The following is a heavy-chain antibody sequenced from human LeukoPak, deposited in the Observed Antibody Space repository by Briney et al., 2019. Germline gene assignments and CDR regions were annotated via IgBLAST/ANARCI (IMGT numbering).Heavy chain of an antibody. Sequence: GGSLRLSCEASGFTFTTYAMSWVRQAPGKGLEWVSGISGGGGSTYYADSVKGRFTISRDNSKNTLYLQMNSLRSEDTAVYYCAKEIPEFDYWGQGTLVTVSS. CDR1: GFTFTTYA. J-gene: IGHJ4*02. V-gene: IGHV3-23*01. CDR2: ISGGGGST. CDR3: AKEIPEFDY.